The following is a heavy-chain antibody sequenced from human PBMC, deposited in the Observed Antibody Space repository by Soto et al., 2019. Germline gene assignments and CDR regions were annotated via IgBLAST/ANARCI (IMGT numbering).Heavy chain of an antibody. D-gene: IGHD1-26*01. CDR2: ISYSVNT. CDR1: GGSISSGGYY. V-gene: IGHV4-31*03. CDR3: ARTSGSYDSNWFDP. J-gene: IGHJ5*02. Sequence: QVQLQESDPGLVKPSQTLSLTCTVSGGSISSGGYYWSWIRQHPGKGPEWIGYISYSVNTYYNPSLESRVTISLDTSKNQFSLILSSVTAADTAVYYCARTSGSYDSNWFDPWGQGTLVIVSS.